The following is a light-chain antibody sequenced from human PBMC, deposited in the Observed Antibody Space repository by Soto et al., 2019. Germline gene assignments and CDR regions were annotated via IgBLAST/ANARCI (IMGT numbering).Light chain of an antibody. V-gene: IGKV1-9*01. CDR2: AAS. J-gene: IGKJ4*01. Sequence: DIQLTQSPSFLSASVGDRVTITCRASQGISSYIAWYQQKPGKAPKLLIYAASTLQSGVPSRFSGSGSGTEFTLTMSSLQPEDFATYYCQQLNSYPFLTFGGGTKVEIK. CDR3: QQLNSYPFLT. CDR1: QGISSY.